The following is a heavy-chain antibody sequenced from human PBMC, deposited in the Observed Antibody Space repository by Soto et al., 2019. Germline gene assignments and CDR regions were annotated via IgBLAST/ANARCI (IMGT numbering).Heavy chain of an antibody. CDR2: IYYSGNT. CDR3: ARADWSGWIDY. Sequence: QVQLQESGPGLVKPSQTLSLTCTVSGGSINNAGYYWTWIRQHPRKGLEWIGYIYYSGNTFYNPSLKSRVPISVDTSKNQFSLNLTSVTAADTAVFYCARADWSGWIDYWGHGTLVTVSS. CDR1: GGSINNAGYY. V-gene: IGHV4-31*03. J-gene: IGHJ4*01. D-gene: IGHD6-19*01.